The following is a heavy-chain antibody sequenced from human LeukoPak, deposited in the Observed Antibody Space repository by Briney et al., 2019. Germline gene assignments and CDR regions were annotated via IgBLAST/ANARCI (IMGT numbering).Heavy chain of an antibody. D-gene: IGHD4-17*01. CDR3: ARDLFSYGGNRNFDY. CDR1: GFTFSSYS. J-gene: IGHJ4*02. Sequence: GGSLRLSCAASGFTFSSYSMNWVRQAPGKGLEWVSSISSSSSYICYADSVKGRFTISRDNAKNSLYLQMNSLRAEDTAVYYCARDLFSYGGNRNFDYWGQGTLVTVPS. CDR2: ISSSSSYI. V-gene: IGHV3-21*01.